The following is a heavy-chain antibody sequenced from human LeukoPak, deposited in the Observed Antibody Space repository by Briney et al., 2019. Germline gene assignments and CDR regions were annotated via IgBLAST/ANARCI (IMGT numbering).Heavy chain of an antibody. D-gene: IGHD7-27*01. Sequence: GGSLRLSCAASGFSFSSYEMNWVRQAPGKGLDWVSYISGTGSAIYYADSVRGRFAISRDNTKNSLYLQMNSLRAEDTAVYYCAMEGELGNFDAFDIWGQGTMVTVSS. CDR1: GFSFSSYE. V-gene: IGHV3-48*03. CDR2: ISGTGSAI. J-gene: IGHJ3*02. CDR3: AMEGELGNFDAFDI.